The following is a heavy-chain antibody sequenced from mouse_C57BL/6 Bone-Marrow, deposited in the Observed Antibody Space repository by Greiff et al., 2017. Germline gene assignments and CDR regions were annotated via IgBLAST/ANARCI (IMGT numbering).Heavy chain of an antibody. CDR2: IDPSDSYT. V-gene: IGHV1-69*01. CDR1: GYTFTSYW. D-gene: IGHD2-4*01. CDR3: AIDYAELLAMDY. Sequence: QVQLQQPGAELVMPGASVKLSCKASGYTFTSYWMHWVKQRPGQGLEWIGEIDPSDSYTNYNQKFTVKSTLTVDKSSSTAYMQLSSLTSEDSAVYYCAIDYAELLAMDYWGQGTSVTVSS. J-gene: IGHJ4*01.